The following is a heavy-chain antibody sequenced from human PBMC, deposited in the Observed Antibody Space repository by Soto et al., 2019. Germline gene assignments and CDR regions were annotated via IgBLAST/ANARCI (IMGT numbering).Heavy chain of an antibody. D-gene: IGHD1-26*01. J-gene: IGHJ5*02. V-gene: IGHV3-23*01. CDR2: VSGNGGNT. Sequence: QPVGSLRLSCVASGFSFSSYTMNWVSQAPGKGLEWVSGVSGNGGNTYYADSVKGRFSISRDNSKNTLYLQLNSLRAEDTAIYYCAKDRMGASGWFDPWGQGTPVTVSS. CDR1: GFSFSSYT. CDR3: AKDRMGASGWFDP.